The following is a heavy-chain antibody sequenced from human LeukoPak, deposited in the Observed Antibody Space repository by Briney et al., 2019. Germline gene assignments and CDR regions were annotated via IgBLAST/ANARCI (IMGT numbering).Heavy chain of an antibody. CDR2: ISYDGSNK. CDR1: GFTFSSYA. D-gene: IGHD2-2*01. J-gene: IGHJ6*04. CDR3: ARDRGGGYCSSTSCYDGGDYYYYGMDV. V-gene: IGHV3-30*04. Sequence: PGRSLRLSCAASGFTFSSYAMHWVRQAPGKGLEWVAVISYDGSNKYYADSVKGRSTISRDNSKNTLYLQMNSLRAEDTAVYYCARDRGGGYCSSTSCYDGGDYYYYGMDVWGKGTTVTVSS.